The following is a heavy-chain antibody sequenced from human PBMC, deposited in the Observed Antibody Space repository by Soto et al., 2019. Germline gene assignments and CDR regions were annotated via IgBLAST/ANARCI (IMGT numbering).Heavy chain of an antibody. V-gene: IGHV1-3*01. CDR3: ARDYAIFGFDP. D-gene: IGHD3-3*01. Sequence: QVQLVQSGAEVKKPGASVKVSCKASGYTFTSYAMHWVRQAPGQRLEWMGWINADNGNTKYSQKFQGRVTITRDTSASTAYMELSSLRSEDTAVYYCARDYAIFGFDPWGQGTLVTVSS. CDR1: GYTFTSYA. CDR2: INADNGNT. J-gene: IGHJ5*02.